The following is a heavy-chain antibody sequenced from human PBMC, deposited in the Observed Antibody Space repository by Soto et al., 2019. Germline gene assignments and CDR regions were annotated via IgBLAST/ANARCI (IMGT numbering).Heavy chain of an antibody. CDR2: IYYSGST. CDR3: AVGYSGYYYYMDV. D-gene: IGHD5-12*01. Sequence: SETLSLTCTVSGGSISSYYWSWIRQPPGKGLEWIGYIYYSGSTNYNPSLKSRVTISVDTSKNQFSLKLSSVTAADTAVYYCAVGYSGYYYYMDVWGKGTTVTVSS. V-gene: IGHV4-59*08. J-gene: IGHJ6*03. CDR1: GGSISSYY.